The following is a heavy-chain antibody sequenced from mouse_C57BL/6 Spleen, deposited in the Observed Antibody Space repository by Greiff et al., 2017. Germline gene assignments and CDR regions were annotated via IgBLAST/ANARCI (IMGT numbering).Heavy chain of an antibody. CDR2: ILPNSGSS. CDR1: GYTFTSYW. J-gene: IGHJ2*01. Sequence: VQLQQPGAELVKPGASVKLPCKASGYTFTSYWMHWVQQSPGQGLEWIGVILPNSGSSSYNEKFKNKATMTVDKSSGTAYMQLRSLTSEDSAVYYCARSDDGGSYYFDYWGQGTTLTVSS. D-gene: IGHD1-1*02. CDR3: ARSDDGGSYYFDY. V-gene: IGHV1-64*01.